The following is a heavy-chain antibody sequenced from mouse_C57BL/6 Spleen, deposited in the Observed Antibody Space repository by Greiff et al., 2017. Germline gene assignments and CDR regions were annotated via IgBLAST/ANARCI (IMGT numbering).Heavy chain of an antibody. D-gene: IGHD1-1*01. CDR3: ARACYGSSYGFAY. J-gene: IGHJ3*01. V-gene: IGHV14-3*01. CDR1: GFNIKNTY. Sequence: VQLQQSVAELVRPGASVKLSCTASGFNIKNTYMHWVKQRPEQGLEWIGRIDPANGNTKYAPKFQGKANITADTSSTTAYLQLSSLTSEDPAIYYCARACYGSSYGFAYWGQGTLVTVSA. CDR2: IDPANGNT.